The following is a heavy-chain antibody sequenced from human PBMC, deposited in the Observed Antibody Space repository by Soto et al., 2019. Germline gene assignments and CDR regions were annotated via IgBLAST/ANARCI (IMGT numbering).Heavy chain of an antibody. J-gene: IGHJ6*02. CDR3: AKDRAYYYGSGSYYTHYYYGMDV. CDR2: ISGSGGST. CDR1: GFTFSSYA. V-gene: IGHV3-23*01. Sequence: EVQLLESGGGLVQPGGSLRLSCAASGFTFSSYAMSWVRQAPGKGLEWVSAISGSGGSTYYADSVKGRFTISRDNSKNTLYLQMNSLRAEDTAVYYCAKDRAYYYGSGSYYTHYYYGMDVWGQGTTVTVSS. D-gene: IGHD3-10*01.